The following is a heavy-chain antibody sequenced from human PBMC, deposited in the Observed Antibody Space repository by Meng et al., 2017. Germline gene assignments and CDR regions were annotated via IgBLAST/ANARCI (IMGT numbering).Heavy chain of an antibody. CDR1: GYTFTDYY. Sequence: VQLVQLGAEVKTPGASVKVSCKASGYTFTDYYLHWVRQAPGQGLEWMGWINPHSGGTYFAQNFQGRVTLTSDTSISTAYMELSRLRSDDTAMYYCARRVAVAGNTSRVRWFDPWGQGTLVTVSS. V-gene: IGHV1-2*02. J-gene: IGHJ5*02. D-gene: IGHD6-19*01. CDR3: ARRVAVAGNTSRVRWFDP. CDR2: INPHSGGT.